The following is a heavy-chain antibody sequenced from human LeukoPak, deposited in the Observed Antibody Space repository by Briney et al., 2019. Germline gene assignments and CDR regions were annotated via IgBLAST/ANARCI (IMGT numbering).Heavy chain of an antibody. D-gene: IGHD3-22*01. CDR1: GGSISSYY. CDR3: ARSYYYDSSGYLSYFDY. J-gene: IGHJ4*02. V-gene: IGHV4-4*07. Sequence: SETLSLTCTVSGGSISSYYWSWIRQPAGKGLEWIGRIYTSGSTNYNPSLKSRVTISVDTSKNQFSLKLSSVTAADTAVYYCARSYYYDSSGYLSYFDYWGQGTLVTVSS. CDR2: IYTSGST.